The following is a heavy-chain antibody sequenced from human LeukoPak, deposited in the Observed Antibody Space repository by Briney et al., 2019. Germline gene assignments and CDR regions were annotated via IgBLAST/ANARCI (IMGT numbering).Heavy chain of an antibody. Sequence: TGGSLRLSCAASGFTFSSYSMNWVRQAPGKGLEWVSAISGSGGSTYYADSVKGRFTISRDNSKNTLYLQMNSLRAEDTAVYYCAKSPDYSGSLFDYRGQGTLVTVSS. CDR1: GFTFSSYS. V-gene: IGHV3-23*01. J-gene: IGHJ4*02. CDR2: ISGSGGST. D-gene: IGHD2-15*01. CDR3: AKSPDYSGSLFDY.